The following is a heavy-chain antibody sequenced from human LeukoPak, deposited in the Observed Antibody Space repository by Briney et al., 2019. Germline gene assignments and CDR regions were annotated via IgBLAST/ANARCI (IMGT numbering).Heavy chain of an antibody. Sequence: PGGSLRLSCAASGFTFSSYSMNWVRQAPGKGLEWVSSISSSSSYIYYADSVKGRFTISRDNAKNSLYLRMNSLRAEDTAVYYCARVIAVVWFDPWGQGTLVTVSS. D-gene: IGHD6-19*01. CDR1: GFTFSSYS. CDR3: ARVIAVVWFDP. CDR2: ISSSSSYI. V-gene: IGHV3-21*01. J-gene: IGHJ5*02.